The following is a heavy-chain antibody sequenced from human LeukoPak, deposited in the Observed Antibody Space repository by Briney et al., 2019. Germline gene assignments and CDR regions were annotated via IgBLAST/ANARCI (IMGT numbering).Heavy chain of an antibody. CDR1: GFTFSSYW. J-gene: IGHJ3*01. CDR3: ARDDYGGDSIENAFDV. Sequence: GGSLRLSCAASGFTFSSYWMSWVRQAPGKGLEWVANIKQDGSQKYYVDSVKGRFTISRDNAKNSLYLQMNSLRAEDTAVYYCARDDYGGDSIENAFDVWGQGTLLTVSS. V-gene: IGHV3-7*01. D-gene: IGHD4-23*01. CDR2: IKQDGSQK.